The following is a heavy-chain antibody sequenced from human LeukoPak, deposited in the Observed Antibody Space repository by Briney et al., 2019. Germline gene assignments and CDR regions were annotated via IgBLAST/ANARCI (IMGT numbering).Heavy chain of an antibody. CDR1: GGTFSSYA. J-gene: IGHJ4*02. V-gene: IGHV1-69*06. CDR2: IIPIFGTA. Sequence: SVKVSCKASGGTFSSYAISWVRQAPGQGLEWMGGIIPIFGTANYAQKFQGRVTITADKSTSTDYMELSSLRSEDTAVYYCARDPPYNTSGYLFDYWGQGTLVTVSS. D-gene: IGHD3-22*01. CDR3: ARDPPYNTSGYLFDY.